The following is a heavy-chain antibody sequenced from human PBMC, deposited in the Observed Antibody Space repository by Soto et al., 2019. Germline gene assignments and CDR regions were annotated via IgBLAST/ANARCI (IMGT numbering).Heavy chain of an antibody. CDR3: AKQVRDGTSSPYYFDY. Sequence: GSLRLSCAGSGFTFSNYAMSWVRQAPGKGLEWVSAISSAVNTYYADSVKGRFTISRDNSKNTLSLQMNSLRAEDTAVYYCAKQVRDGTSSPYYFDYWGQGTLVTVSS. D-gene: IGHD6-6*01. CDR1: GFTFSNYA. V-gene: IGHV3-23*01. J-gene: IGHJ4*02. CDR2: ISSAVNT.